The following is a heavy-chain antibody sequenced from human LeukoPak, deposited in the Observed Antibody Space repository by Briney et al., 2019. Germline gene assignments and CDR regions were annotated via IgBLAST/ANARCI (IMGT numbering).Heavy chain of an antibody. D-gene: IGHD3-10*01. CDR1: GGSISSGSYY. V-gene: IGHV4-61*02. J-gene: IGHJ6*03. CDR2: IYTSGST. CDR3: ARPPYYYGSGSYYYYYMDV. Sequence: SQTLSLTCTVSGGSISSGSYYWRWIRQPAGKGLEWIGRIYTSGSTNYNPSLKSRVTISVDTSKDQFSLKLSSVPAADTAVYYCARPPYYYGSGSYYYYYMDVWGKGTTVTVSS.